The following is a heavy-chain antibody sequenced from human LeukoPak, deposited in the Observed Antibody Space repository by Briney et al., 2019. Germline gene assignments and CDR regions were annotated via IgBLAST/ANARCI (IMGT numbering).Heavy chain of an antibody. J-gene: IGHJ5*02. V-gene: IGHV4-34*01. CDR3: ARDRYYYDSSGYRNWFDP. D-gene: IGHD3-22*01. Sequence: PSETLSLTCAVYGGSFSGYYWSWIRQPPGKGLEWIGEINHSGSTNYNPSLKSRVTISVDTSKNQFSLKLSSVTAADTAVYYCARDRYYYDSSGYRNWFDPWGQGTLVTVSS. CDR1: GGSFSGYY. CDR2: INHSGST.